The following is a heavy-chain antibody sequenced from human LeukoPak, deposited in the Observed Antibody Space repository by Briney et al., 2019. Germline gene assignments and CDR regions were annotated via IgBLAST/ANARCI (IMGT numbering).Heavy chain of an antibody. J-gene: IGHJ4*02. Sequence: SETLSLTCTVSDDSMISYYWGWIRQPPGKELEWIGYIYYSGSASYNPSLKSRVSISVDTSKNQFSLTLSSVTAANTAMYYCARLKRGAAGTLDYWGQGTLVTVSS. CDR2: IYYSGSA. V-gene: IGHV4-59*08. D-gene: IGHD6-13*01. CDR3: ARLKRGAAGTLDY. CDR1: DDSMISYY.